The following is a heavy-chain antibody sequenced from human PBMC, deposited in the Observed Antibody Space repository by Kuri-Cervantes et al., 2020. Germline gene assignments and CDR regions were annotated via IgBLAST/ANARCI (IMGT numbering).Heavy chain of an antibody. V-gene: IGHV3-23*01. D-gene: IGHD6-19*01. CDR1: GFTFSKYG. CDR2: VGHRTGNT. CDR3: AKMVAGGYYYFDY. J-gene: IGHJ4*02. Sequence: GGSLRLSCVASGFTFSKYGMTWVRQTPGKGLEWVSSVGHRTGNTYYADSVKGRFTISRDISKNTLYLQMNSLRAEDTAVYYCAKMVAGGYYYFDYWGQGTLVTVSS.